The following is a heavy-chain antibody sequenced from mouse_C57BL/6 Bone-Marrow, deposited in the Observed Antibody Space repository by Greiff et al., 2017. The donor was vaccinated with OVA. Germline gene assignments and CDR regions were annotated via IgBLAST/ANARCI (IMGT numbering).Heavy chain of an antibody. CDR1: GYTFTSYG. CDR2: IYPRSGNT. J-gene: IGHJ4*01. CDR3: ARRKPRLYYYAMDY. V-gene: IGHV1-81*01. Sequence: VKLQESGAELARPGASVKLSCKASGYTFTSYGISWVKQRTGQGLEWIGEIYPRSGNTYYNEKFKGKATLTADKSSSTAYMELRSLTSEDSAVYFCARRKPRLYYYAMDYWGQGTSVTVSS.